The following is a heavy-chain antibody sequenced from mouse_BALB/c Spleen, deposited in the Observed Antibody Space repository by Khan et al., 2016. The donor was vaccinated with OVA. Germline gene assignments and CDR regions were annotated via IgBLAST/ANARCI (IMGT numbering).Heavy chain of an antibody. CDR1: GYSITSEFA. CDR3: ARKDYYDYDPFPY. CDR2: ISYSGNT. Sequence: VQLQQSGPGLVKPSQSLSLTCTVTGYSITSEFAWNWIRQFPGIKLEWMGYISYSGNTRYNPSLKSLISITRDTSRNQFFLQLNSVTTEDTATYYCARKDYYDYDPFPYWGQGTLVTVSA. V-gene: IGHV3-2*02. J-gene: IGHJ3*01. D-gene: IGHD2-4*01.